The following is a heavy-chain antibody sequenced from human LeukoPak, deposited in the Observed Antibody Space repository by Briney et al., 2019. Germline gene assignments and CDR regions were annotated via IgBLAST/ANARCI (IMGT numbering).Heavy chain of an antibody. D-gene: IGHD3-22*01. Sequence: GGSLRLPCAASGFTFSNYDMHWVRQATGKGLEWVSGIGVTGDTYYPGSVKGRFTISRENAKNSLYLQMNSLSAGDTAVYYCARVDWMIGAFDIWGQGTMVTVSS. CDR2: IGVTGDT. CDR3: ARVDWMIGAFDI. J-gene: IGHJ3*02. V-gene: IGHV3-13*01. CDR1: GFTFSNYD.